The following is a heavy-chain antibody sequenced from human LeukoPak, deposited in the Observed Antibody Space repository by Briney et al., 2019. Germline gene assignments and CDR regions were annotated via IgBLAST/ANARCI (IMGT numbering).Heavy chain of an antibody. J-gene: IGHJ3*02. CDR2: ISSSSIYI. V-gene: IGHV3-21*01. CDR1: GFTFSNYR. CDR3: ARGRDGYNLVDAFDI. D-gene: IGHD5-24*01. Sequence: GGSLRLSCAASGFTFSNYRMNWVRQAPGKGLEWVSSISSSSIYIYYADSLKGRFTISRDNAKNSLYLQMNSLRAEDSAVYYCARGRDGYNLVDAFDIWGQGIMVTVSS.